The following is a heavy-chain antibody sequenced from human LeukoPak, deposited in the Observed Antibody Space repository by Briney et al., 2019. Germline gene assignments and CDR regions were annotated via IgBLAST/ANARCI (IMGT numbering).Heavy chain of an antibody. CDR2: IIPIFGTA. Sequence: SVTLSCKASGGTFSSYASRWRRQAPGQGLEWMGGIIPIFGTANYAQKFQGRVTITADESTSTAYMELSSLRSEDTAVYYCARGEQQLLSNMFDYWGQGTLVTVSS. J-gene: IGHJ4*02. CDR3: ARGEQQLLSNMFDY. V-gene: IGHV1-69*01. D-gene: IGHD2-2*01. CDR1: GGTFSSYA.